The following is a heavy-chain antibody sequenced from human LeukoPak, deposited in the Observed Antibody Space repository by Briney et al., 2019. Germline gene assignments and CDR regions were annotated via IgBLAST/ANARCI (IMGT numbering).Heavy chain of an antibody. J-gene: IGHJ4*02. Sequence: SETLSLTCAVSGGSISSGAYSWSWIRQPPRKGLEWIGYVYYSGGTYYNPSLKSRVTISVDTSKNQFSLKLSSVTAADTAVYYCARTTRYCSGGSCYSDYWGQGTLVTVSS. D-gene: IGHD2-15*01. CDR2: VYYSGGT. V-gene: IGHV4-30-4*07. CDR3: ARTTRYCSGGSCYSDY. CDR1: GGSISSGAYS.